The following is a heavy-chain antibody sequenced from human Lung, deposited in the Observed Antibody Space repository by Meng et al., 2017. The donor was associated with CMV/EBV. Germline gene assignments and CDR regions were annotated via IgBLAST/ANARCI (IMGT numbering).Heavy chain of an antibody. V-gene: IGHV3-30*02. Sequence: GESLKISCAASGFTFSSYGMHWVRQAPGKGLEWVAFIRYDGSNKYYADSVKGRFTISRDNSKNTLYLQMNSLRAEDTAVYYCAKDRVVVVPAVDAVDIWGQGTMVTVSS. CDR3: AKDRVVVVPAVDAVDI. J-gene: IGHJ3*02. D-gene: IGHD2-2*01. CDR1: GFTFSSYG. CDR2: IRYDGSNK.